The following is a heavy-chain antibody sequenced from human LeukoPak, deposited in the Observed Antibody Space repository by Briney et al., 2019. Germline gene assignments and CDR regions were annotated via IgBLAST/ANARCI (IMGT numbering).Heavy chain of an antibody. Sequence: ASVKVSCKVSGYTLTELSMHWVRQAPGKGLEWMGGFDPEDGETIYAQKFQGRVTMTEDTSTDTAYMELSSPRSEDTAVYYCATNPAYYYDSSGQIDYWGQGTLVTVSS. D-gene: IGHD3-22*01. CDR3: ATNPAYYYDSSGQIDY. CDR1: GYTLTELS. V-gene: IGHV1-24*01. J-gene: IGHJ4*02. CDR2: FDPEDGET.